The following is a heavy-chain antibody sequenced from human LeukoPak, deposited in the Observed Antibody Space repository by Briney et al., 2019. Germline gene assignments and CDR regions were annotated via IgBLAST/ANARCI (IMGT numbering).Heavy chain of an antibody. CDR3: AKEYDFWSGYPIGAFHY. D-gene: IGHD3-3*01. CDR1: GFTLSSYG. Sequence: GRSLRLSCAASGFTLSSYGMHWVRQAPCKGLEWVAIIWYDGSNKYYADSVKGRFTISRDISKNTLYLQMNSLRAEDTAVYYCAKEYDFWSGYPIGAFHYWGQGTLVTVSS. V-gene: IGHV3-33*06. J-gene: IGHJ4*02. CDR2: IWYDGSNK.